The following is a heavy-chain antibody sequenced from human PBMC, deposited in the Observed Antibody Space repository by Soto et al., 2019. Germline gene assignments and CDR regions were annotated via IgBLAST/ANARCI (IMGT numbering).Heavy chain of an antibody. V-gene: IGHV5-51*01. CDR1: RDDFNTNW. CDR2: MYPGDSDT. D-gene: IGHD3-3*01. J-gene: IGHJ4*02. CDR3: ARLPRDCNKTSCYYADH. Sequence: PGESLKISCRGSRDDFNTNWFGWVRQLPGRGLEWVGIMYPGDSDTRYNPSLQGHVTLSVDVTVSTAFLQWRSLETSDTGMYFCARLPRDCNKTSCYYADHWGQGTQVTVSS.